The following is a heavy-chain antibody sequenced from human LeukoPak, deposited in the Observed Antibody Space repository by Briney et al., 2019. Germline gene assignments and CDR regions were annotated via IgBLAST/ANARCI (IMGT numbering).Heavy chain of an antibody. Sequence: EASVTVSCKASGGTFSSYAISWVRQVPGQGLEWMGGIFPIFDTSNYAQKFQGRVTFTSDDSTSTAYMELSSLRSEDTAVYYCARLKRGIGAAGTSLRGWFDPWGQGTLVTVSS. V-gene: IGHV1-69*13. CDR1: GGTFSSYA. CDR3: ARLKRGIGAAGTSLRGWFDP. D-gene: IGHD6-13*01. CDR2: IFPIFDTS. J-gene: IGHJ5*02.